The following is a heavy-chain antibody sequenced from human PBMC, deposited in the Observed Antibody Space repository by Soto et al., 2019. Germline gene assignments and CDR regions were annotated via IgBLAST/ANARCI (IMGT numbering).Heavy chain of an antibody. Sequence: PSETLSLTCTVSGGSISSGDYYWSWIRQPPGKGLEWIGYIYYSGSTYYNPSLKSRVTISLDTSKNQFSLKLSSVTAADTAVYYCATQEVGGSYVYTFDPWGQGTLVTVSS. CDR3: ATQEVGGSYVYTFDP. D-gene: IGHD1-26*01. J-gene: IGHJ5*02. V-gene: IGHV4-30-4*01. CDR1: GGSISSGDYY. CDR2: IYYSGST.